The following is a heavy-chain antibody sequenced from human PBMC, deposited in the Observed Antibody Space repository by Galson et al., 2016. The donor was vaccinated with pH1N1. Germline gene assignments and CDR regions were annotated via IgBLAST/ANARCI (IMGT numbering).Heavy chain of an antibody. Sequence: ETLSLTCTVSGGSISTSYYHWAWIRQAPGVGLEWIGSVYYSGSLYYNPSLKSRVTISVDTSKNQFSLKVRSVTAADTAKYYCARYYDYWTTYYFDYWGQGTLVTVSS. D-gene: IGHD3-3*01. J-gene: IGHJ4*02. CDR3: ARYYDYWTTYYFDY. CDR2: VYYSGSL. CDR1: GGSISTSYYH. V-gene: IGHV4-39*07.